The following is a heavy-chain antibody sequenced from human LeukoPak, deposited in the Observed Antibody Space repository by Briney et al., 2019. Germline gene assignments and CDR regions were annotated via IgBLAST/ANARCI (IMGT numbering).Heavy chain of an antibody. V-gene: IGHV3-43*01. CDR1: GFTFDQYP. CDR3: AKGRVIYSTQSATDY. Sequence: VGSLRLSCAASGFTFDQYPMHWFRQVQGKGLEWVSVISWDGVSTYYAHSVKGRCTISRDSSKNSLYLQMNSLRTEDTALYYCAKGRVIYSTQSATDYWGQGTLVTVSS. CDR2: ISWDGVST. J-gene: IGHJ4*02. D-gene: IGHD6-13*01.